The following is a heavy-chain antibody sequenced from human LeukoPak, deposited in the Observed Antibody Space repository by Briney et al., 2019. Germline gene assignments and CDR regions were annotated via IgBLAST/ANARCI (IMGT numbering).Heavy chain of an antibody. D-gene: IGHD1-26*01. V-gene: IGHV3-30*02. CDR3: AKDPLRRELSSDYYYMDV. Sequence: PGGSLRLSCAASGFTFSSYGMHWVRQAPGKGLEWVAFIRYDGSNKYYADSVKGRFTISRDNSKNTLYLQMNSLRAEDTAVYYCAKDPLRRELSSDYYYMDVWGKGTTVTVSS. CDR2: IRYDGSNK. CDR1: GFTFSSYG. J-gene: IGHJ6*03.